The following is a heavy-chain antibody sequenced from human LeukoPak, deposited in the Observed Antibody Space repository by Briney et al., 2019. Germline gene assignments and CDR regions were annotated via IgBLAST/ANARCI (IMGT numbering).Heavy chain of an antibody. V-gene: IGHV1-2*02. J-gene: IGHJ4*02. CDR2: INPNSGGT. CDR1: GYTFSGYY. CDR3: ARAINTGVATVDY. Sequence: ASVKVSLKASGYTFSGYYMHWVRQAPGQGLEWMGWINPNSGGTNYAQKFQGRVTMTRDTSISTAYMELSGLRSDDTAVYYCARAINTGVATVDYWGEGTLGTVSS. D-gene: IGHD5-12*01.